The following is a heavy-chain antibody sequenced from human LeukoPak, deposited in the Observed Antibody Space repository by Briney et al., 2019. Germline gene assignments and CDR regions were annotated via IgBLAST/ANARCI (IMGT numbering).Heavy chain of an antibody. J-gene: IGHJ4*02. CDR3: ATVVMDCFDY. CDR2: ISYDGSNK. D-gene: IGHD2-15*01. CDR1: GFTFSSYA. V-gene: IGHV3-30-3*01. Sequence: PGGSLRLSCAASGFTFSSYAMHWVRRAPGKGLEWVAVISYDGSNKYYADSVKGRFTISRDNSKNTLYLQMNSLRAEDTAVYYCATVVMDCFDYWGQGTLVTVSS.